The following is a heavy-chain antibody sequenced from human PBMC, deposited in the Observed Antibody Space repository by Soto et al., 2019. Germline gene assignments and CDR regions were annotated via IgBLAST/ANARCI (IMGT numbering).Heavy chain of an antibody. CDR1: GFTVSSSY. Sequence: EVQLVESGGGLVQPGGSLRLSCAASGFTVSSSYLYWVRQAPGKGLEWVSSIYKSGYTYYADSVKGRFTISSANYKSTLFLQMTSPRAEATAVYYWARGTVGTHPTWLGPWGQGTRVTVSS. V-gene: IGHV3-66*01. CDR3: ARGTVGTHPTWLGP. D-gene: IGHD1-26*01. CDR2: IYKSGYT. J-gene: IGHJ5*02.